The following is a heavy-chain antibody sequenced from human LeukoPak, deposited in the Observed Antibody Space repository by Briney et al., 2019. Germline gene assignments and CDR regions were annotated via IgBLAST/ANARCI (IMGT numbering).Heavy chain of an antibody. D-gene: IGHD5-12*01. J-gene: IGHJ4*02. CDR3: AGWGDSGYDHS. V-gene: IGHV3-74*01. CDR2: IKGDGSST. Sequence: PGGSLRLSCAGSGLTFSSYWMHWVRQAPGKGLVWVSRIKGDGSSTSSADSVKGRFTISRDNTKNTLYLQMNSLRAEDTAVYYCAGWGDSGYDHSWGQGTLVTVSS. CDR1: GLTFSSYW.